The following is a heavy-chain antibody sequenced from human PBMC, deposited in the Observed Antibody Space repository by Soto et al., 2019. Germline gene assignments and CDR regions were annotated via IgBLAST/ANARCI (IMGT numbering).Heavy chain of an antibody. CDR1: GFPFNGSY. D-gene: IGHD3-3*01. Sequence: QVQLVESGGGLVKPGGSRRLSCVALGFPFNGSYMSWFRQAPGRGPKWVSYISSSSSDINYADSVKGRFTTSRDNAKNSLHLQMNSLRAEDTAVYYCARGDRVADSWGQGTLVTVSS. CDR2: ISSSSSDI. J-gene: IGHJ4*02. CDR3: ARGDRVADS. V-gene: IGHV3-11*05.